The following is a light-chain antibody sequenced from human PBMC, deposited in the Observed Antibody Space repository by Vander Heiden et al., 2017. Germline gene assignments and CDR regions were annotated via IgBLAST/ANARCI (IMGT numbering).Light chain of an antibody. CDR1: STNIGRNS. Sequence: SVLTPPPSASGTPGQSVTISCSGSSTNIGRNSVYWYQLLPGTAPKLLIYRNNQRPSGVPDRFSGSKSGTSASLAISGLRSEDEADYYCAVWDDSLSGWGFGGGTKLTVL. V-gene: IGLV1-47*01. J-gene: IGLJ3*02. CDR3: AVWDDSLSGWG. CDR2: RNN.